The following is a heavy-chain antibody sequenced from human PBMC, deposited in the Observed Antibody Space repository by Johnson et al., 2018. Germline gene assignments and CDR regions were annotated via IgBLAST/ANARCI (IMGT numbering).Heavy chain of an antibody. Sequence: VQLVQSGGGLVQPGGSLRLSCVVSGFTFSNFWMTWVRQAPGKGLEWVANIKQDGSEKNYVGSVRGRFTISRDNAKNSVSLQMDSRRPEETALYYCVRGLWFGDFLESFQHGGQGTQVTVSS. J-gene: IGHJ1*01. CDR1: GFTFSNFW. V-gene: IGHV3-7*03. D-gene: IGHD3-10*01. CDR2: IKQDGSEK. CDR3: VRGLWFGDFLESFQH.